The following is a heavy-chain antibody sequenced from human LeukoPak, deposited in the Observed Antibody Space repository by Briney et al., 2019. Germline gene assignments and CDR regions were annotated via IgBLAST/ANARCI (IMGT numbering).Heavy chain of an antibody. CDR1: GYTFTGYY. CDR3: ARGDVLRFLEWLVFDY. J-gene: IGHJ4*02. Sequence: ASVKVSCKASGYTFTGYYMHWVRQAPGQGLEWMGWINPNSGGTNYAQKFQGRVTMTRDTSISTAYMELSRLRSDDTAVYYCARGDVLRFLEWLVFDYWGQGTLVTVSS. D-gene: IGHD3-3*01. CDR2: INPNSGGT. V-gene: IGHV1-2*02.